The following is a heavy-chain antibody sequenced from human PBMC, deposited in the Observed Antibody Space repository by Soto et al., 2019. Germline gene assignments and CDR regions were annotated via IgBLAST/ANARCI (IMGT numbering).Heavy chain of an antibody. Sequence: LRLSCAASGFTFSSYGMHWVRQAPGKGLEWVAVISYDGSNKYYADSVKGRFTISRDNSKNTLYLQMNSLRAEDTAVYYCAKTGPYGSGSYYVPFDYWGQGTLVTVSS. CDR2: ISYDGSNK. J-gene: IGHJ4*02. V-gene: IGHV3-30*18. CDR3: AKTGPYGSGSYYVPFDY. CDR1: GFTFSSYG. D-gene: IGHD3-10*01.